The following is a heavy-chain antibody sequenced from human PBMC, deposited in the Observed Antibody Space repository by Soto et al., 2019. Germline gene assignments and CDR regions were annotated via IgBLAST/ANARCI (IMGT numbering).Heavy chain of an antibody. CDR2: MNPNSGNT. J-gene: IGHJ5*02. CDR1: GYTFTSYD. CDR3: ARARSIAAAGVVDP. D-gene: IGHD6-13*01. Sequence: ASVKVSCKASGYTFTSYDINWVRQATGQGLEWMGWMNPNSGNTGYAQKFQGRVTMTRNTSISTAYMELSSLRSEDTAVYYCARARSIAAAGVVDPWGQGTLVTVSS. V-gene: IGHV1-8*01.